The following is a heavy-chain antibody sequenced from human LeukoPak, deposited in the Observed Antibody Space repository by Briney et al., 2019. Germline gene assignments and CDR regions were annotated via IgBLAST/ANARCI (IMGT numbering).Heavy chain of an antibody. V-gene: IGHV4-39*01. J-gene: IGHJ4*02. CDR3: ARHDPSAQPDY. Sequence: SETLSLTCTVSGGSISSYYWGWIRQPPGKGLEWIGSIYYSGNTYYSPSLQSRVTISVDTSKNQFSLKLSSVTAADTAVYYCARHDPSAQPDYWGQGTLVTVSS. CDR1: GGSISSYY. CDR2: IYYSGNT.